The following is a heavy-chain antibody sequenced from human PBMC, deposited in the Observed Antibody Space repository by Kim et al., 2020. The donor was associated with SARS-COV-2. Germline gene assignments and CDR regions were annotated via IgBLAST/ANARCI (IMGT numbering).Heavy chain of an antibody. CDR3: AKLDDSHPTIGGDEGLDY. Sequence: GGSLRLSCAASGFTFSSYAMSWVRQAPGKGLEWVSAISGSGGSTYYADSVKGRFTISRDNSKNTLYLQMNSLRAEDTAVYYCAKLDDSHPTIGGDEGLDYWGQGTLVTVSS. CDR2: ISGSGGST. D-gene: IGHD3-16*01. J-gene: IGHJ4*02. V-gene: IGHV3-23*01. CDR1: GFTFSSYA.